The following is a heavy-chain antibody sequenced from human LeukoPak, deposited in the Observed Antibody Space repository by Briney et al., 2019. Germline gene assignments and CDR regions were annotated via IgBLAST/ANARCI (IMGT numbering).Heavy chain of an antibody. Sequence: GGSLRLSCAASGFTFSRYAMHWIRQAPGKGLEWVAVIVYDGSYKDYADSVKGRFTISRDNSQNTLYLQMNSLRSDDTSLYYCVRGLSCKGLSCCGRMEVWGQGTTVTVSS. CDR1: GFTFSRYA. D-gene: IGHD2-21*01. V-gene: IGHV3-30-3*01. CDR2: IVYDGSYK. J-gene: IGHJ6*02. CDR3: VRGLSCKGLSCCGRMEV.